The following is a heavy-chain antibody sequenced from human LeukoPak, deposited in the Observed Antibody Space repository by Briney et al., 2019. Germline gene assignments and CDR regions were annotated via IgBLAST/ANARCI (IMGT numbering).Heavy chain of an antibody. CDR3: ARWVSSNRNWFDP. D-gene: IGHD6-13*01. J-gene: IGHJ5*02. CDR2: VYHTGNA. V-gene: IGHV4-38-2*01. Sequence: SETLSLTCAVSGYSISHGYYWGWVRQPPGKGLEWIGVVYHTGNAYYNPSLKSRVTTSVDTSNNQFSLRVTPVTAADTAVYYCARWVSSNRNWFDPWGQGTLVIVSS. CDR1: GYSISHGYY.